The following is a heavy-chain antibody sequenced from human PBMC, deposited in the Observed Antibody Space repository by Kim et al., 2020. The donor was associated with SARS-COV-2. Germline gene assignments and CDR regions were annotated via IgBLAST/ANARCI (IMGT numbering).Heavy chain of an antibody. D-gene: IGHD3-16*01. J-gene: IGHJ6*02. CDR2: ISTGGDYT. CDR1: GFTFSNYA. CDR3: AKDQRAGGGGYYGMDV. V-gene: IGHV3-23*01. Sequence: GGSLRLSCAASGFTFSNYAMNRVRQPPGKGLEWVSTISTGGDYTYYADSVKGRFTISRDNFKTTLYLEMNSLRAEDKAVYYCAKDQRAGGGGYYGMDVWGQGTTVTVSS.